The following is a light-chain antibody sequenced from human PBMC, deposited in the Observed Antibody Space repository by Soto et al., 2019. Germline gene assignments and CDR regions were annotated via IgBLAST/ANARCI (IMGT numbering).Light chain of an antibody. Sequence: EIQARTCYSAISVCVGGRVTXTCMASQTISSWLAWYQQEAGKSPKLVIYKASTLQSGVPSRFSGSGSGTEFTLTISSLQPDDFATYYCQHYTSFSDAFCQSTKVDI. CDR3: QHYTSFSDA. CDR2: KAS. V-gene: IGKV1-5*03. CDR1: QTISSW. J-gene: IGKJ1*01.